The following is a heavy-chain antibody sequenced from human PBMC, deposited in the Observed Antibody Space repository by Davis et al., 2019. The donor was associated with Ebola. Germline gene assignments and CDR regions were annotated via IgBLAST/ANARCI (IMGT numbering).Heavy chain of an antibody. V-gene: IGHV4-59*01. J-gene: IGHJ3*02. CDR3: ARDRKQWLVWGAFDI. CDR2: IYYSGSA. CDR1: GGSISSYY. Sequence: MPSETLSLTCTISGGSISSYYWSWIRQPPGKGLEWIGYIYYSGSANYSPSLKSRVTISVDTSKNQFSLKLSSVTAADTAVYFCARDRKQWLVWGAFDIWGQGTMVTVSS. D-gene: IGHD6-19*01.